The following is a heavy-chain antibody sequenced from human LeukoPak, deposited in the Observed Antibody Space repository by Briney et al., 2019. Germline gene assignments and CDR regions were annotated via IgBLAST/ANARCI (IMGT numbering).Heavy chain of an antibody. D-gene: IGHD5-24*01. J-gene: IGHJ4*02. V-gene: IGHV1-69*04. CDR2: IIPILGIA. CDR3: ATRRDGYPPGGDY. Sequence: ASVKVSCTASGGTFSSYAIIWVRQAPGQGLEWMGRIIPILGIANYAQKFQGRVTITADKSTSTAYMELSSLRSEDTAVYYCATRRDGYPPGGDYWGQGTLVTVSS. CDR1: GGTFSSYA.